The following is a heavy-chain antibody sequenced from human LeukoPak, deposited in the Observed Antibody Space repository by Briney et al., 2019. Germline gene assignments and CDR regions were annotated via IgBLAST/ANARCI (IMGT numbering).Heavy chain of an antibody. CDR1: GFTFSSYW. CDR2: INSDGTT. CDR3: ARDGSLPDY. Sequence: PGGSLRLSCAASGFTFSSYWMHWVHQVPGKGLVWVSRINSDGTTSYADSVKGRFTISRNNAKNTLYLQMNNLRVEDTAVYYCARDGSLPDYWGQGTLVTVSS. J-gene: IGHJ4*02. V-gene: IGHV3-74*01.